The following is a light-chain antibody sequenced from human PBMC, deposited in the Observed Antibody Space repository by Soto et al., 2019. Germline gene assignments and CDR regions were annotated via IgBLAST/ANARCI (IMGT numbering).Light chain of an antibody. CDR3: GTWDSRLSAAV. CDR2: DNN. J-gene: IGLJ3*02. CDR1: SSNIGNNY. V-gene: IGLV1-51*01. Sequence: QSVLTQPPSVSATPGQTVTISCSGSSSNIGNNYVSWYQQLPGTAPKLLIYDNNKRPSGVPDRFSGSKSGTSATLGITGLQTGDESDYYCGTWDSRLSAAVFGGGTKVTVL.